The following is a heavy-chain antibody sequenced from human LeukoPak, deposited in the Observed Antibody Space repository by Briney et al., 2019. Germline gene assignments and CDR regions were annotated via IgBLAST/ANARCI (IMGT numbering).Heavy chain of an antibody. D-gene: IGHD3-22*01. CDR1: GYTFTGYY. J-gene: IGHJ5*02. V-gene: IGHV1-2*02. CDR3: ARGITMIVVATVWEDWFDP. Sequence: ASVKVSCKASGYTFTGYYMHWVRQAPGQGLEWMGWINPNSGGTNYAQKFQGRVTMTRDTSISTAYMELSRLRSDDTAVYYCARGITMIVVATVWEDWFDPWGQGTLVTVSS. CDR2: INPNSGGT.